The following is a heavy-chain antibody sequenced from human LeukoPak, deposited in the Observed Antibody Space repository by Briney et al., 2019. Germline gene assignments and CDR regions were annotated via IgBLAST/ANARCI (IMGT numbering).Heavy chain of an antibody. CDR2: IYYSGST. J-gene: IGHJ4*02. D-gene: IGHD6-19*01. Sequence: SETLSPTCTVSGGSISSSSYYWGWIRQPPGKGLEWIGSIYYSGSTYYNPSLKSRVTISVDTSKNQFSLKLSSVTAADTAVYYCARHPSGYSSGWGGYWGQGTLVTVSS. CDR3: ARHPSGYSSGWGGY. V-gene: IGHV4-39*01. CDR1: GGSISSSSYY.